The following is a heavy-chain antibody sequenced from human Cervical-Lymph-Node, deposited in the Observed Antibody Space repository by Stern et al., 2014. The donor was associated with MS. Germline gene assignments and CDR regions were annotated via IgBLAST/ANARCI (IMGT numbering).Heavy chain of an antibody. CDR1: GFSFSRYA. D-gene: IGHD6-13*01. CDR3: ASAYSSSHYYFDY. CDR2: IWYDGSNP. J-gene: IGHJ4*02. Sequence: QVQLVESGGGVVQPGRSLRLSCAASGFSFSRYAMHWVRQAPGKGLEWVALIWYDGSNPYYADSVTGRFTISRDNFKNTLYLQMNSLRAEDPAVYYCASAYSSSHYYFDYWGQGTLVTVSS. V-gene: IGHV3-33*01.